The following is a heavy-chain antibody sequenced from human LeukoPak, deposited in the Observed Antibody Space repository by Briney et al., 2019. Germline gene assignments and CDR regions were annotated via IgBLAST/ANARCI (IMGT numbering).Heavy chain of an antibody. CDR2: IWYDGSNK. V-gene: IGHV3-33*08. D-gene: IGHD2-21*01. CDR1: GFTFSSYG. Sequence: GGSLRLSCAASGFTFSSYGMHWVRQAPGKGLERVADIWYDGSNKYYADSVKGRLTISRDNSKNTLYLQMNSLRAEDTAVYYCARGRLPSVYGMDVWGQGTTVTVSS. J-gene: IGHJ6*02. CDR3: ARGRLPSVYGMDV.